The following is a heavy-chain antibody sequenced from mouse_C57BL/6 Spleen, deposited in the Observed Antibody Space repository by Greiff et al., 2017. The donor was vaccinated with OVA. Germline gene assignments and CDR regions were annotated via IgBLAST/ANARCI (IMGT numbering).Heavy chain of an antibody. Sequence: QVQLKESGAELVKPGASVKLSCKASGYTFTSYWMQWVKQRPGQGLEWIGEIDPSDSYTNYNQKFKGKATLTVDTSSSTAYMQLSSLTSEDSAVYYCARSGYDYESYFDYWGQGTTLTVSS. CDR2: IDPSDSYT. CDR3: ARSGYDYESYFDY. V-gene: IGHV1-50*01. CDR1: GYTFTSYW. D-gene: IGHD2-4*01. J-gene: IGHJ2*01.